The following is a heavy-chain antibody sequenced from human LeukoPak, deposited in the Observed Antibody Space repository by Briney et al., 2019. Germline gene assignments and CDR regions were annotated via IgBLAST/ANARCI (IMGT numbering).Heavy chain of an antibody. Sequence: GGSLRLSCAASGFTFSSYALSWVRQAPGKGLEWVSAIGGSGAHTYYADSVKGRFTISRDNSKNTLYLQMNSLRAEDTAVYYCAYMRGYTYGAFDYWGQGTLVTVSS. CDR2: IGGSGAHT. D-gene: IGHD5-18*01. CDR1: GFTFSSYA. V-gene: IGHV3-23*01. CDR3: AYMRGYTYGAFDY. J-gene: IGHJ4*02.